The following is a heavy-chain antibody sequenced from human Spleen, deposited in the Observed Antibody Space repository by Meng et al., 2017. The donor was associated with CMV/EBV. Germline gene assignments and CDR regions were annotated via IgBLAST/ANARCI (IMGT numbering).Heavy chain of an antibody. CDR2: ISYDGNNR. Sequence: GESLKISCAASGFTFSTYVIHWVRQAPGKRLEWVAVISYDGNNRYYADSVKGRFTISRDNSKNTLYLQMNSLRAEDTAVYYCARGIVAAGFDYWGQGTLVTVSS. V-gene: IGHV3-30-3*01. CDR3: ARGIVAAGFDY. D-gene: IGHD6-13*01. J-gene: IGHJ4*02. CDR1: GFTFSTYV.